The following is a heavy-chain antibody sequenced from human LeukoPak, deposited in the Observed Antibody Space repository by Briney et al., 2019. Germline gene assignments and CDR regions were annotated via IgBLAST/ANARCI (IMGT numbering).Heavy chain of an antibody. CDR2: INHSGST. V-gene: IGHV4-34*01. Sequence: SETLSLTCAVYGGSFSGYYWSWIRQPPGKGLEWIGEINHSGSTNNNPSLKSRVTISVDTSKNQFSLKLSSVTAADTAVYCCARGGFGSGWSYFDYWGQGTLVTVSS. CDR3: ARGGFGSGWSYFDY. D-gene: IGHD6-19*01. CDR1: GGSFSGYY. J-gene: IGHJ4*02.